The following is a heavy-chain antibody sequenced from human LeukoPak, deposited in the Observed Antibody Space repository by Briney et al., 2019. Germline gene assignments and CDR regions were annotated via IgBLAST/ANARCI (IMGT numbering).Heavy chain of an antibody. CDR1: AYAFTGYY. CDR2: INPNSGGT. Sequence: ASVKVSCKASAYAFTGYYIHWIRQAPGQGLEWMGRINPNSGGTNYAQKFQGRVTMTRDTSISTAYMELSRLRSDDTAVYYCAVVEPITIYGWYVWGQGTTVTVSS. CDR3: AVVEPITIYGWYV. D-gene: IGHD3-9*01. V-gene: IGHV1-2*06. J-gene: IGHJ6*02.